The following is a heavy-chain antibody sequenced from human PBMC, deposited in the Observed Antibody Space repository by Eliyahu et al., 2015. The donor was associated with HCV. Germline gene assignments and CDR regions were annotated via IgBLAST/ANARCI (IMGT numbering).Heavy chain of an antibody. CDR3: ARLEVLLWFGEFIGDLNWFDP. CDR2: TYYSGST. D-gene: IGHD3-10*01. J-gene: IGHJ5*02. V-gene: IGHV4-39*01. CDR1: GGSISSSSYY. Sequence: QLQLQESGPGLVKPSETLSLTCTVSGGSISSSSYYWGWIRQPPGKGLEWIGSTYYSGSTYYNPSLKSRATISVDTSKNQFSLKLSSVTAADTAVYYCARLEVLLWFGEFIGDLNWFDPWGQGTLVTVSS.